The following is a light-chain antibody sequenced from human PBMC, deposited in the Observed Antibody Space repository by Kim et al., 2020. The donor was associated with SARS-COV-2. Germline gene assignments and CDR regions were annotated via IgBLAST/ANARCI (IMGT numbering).Light chain of an antibody. J-gene: IGLJ3*02. CDR3: ASYTSSSTWV. V-gene: IGLV2-18*02. CDR2: EVN. CDR1: SSDVGSYDR. Sequence: GQSVTISCPGTSSDVGSYDRVSWYQQPPGTAPKLMIYEVNNRPSGVPDRFSGSKSGNTASLTISGLQAEDEADYYCASYTSSSTWVFGGGTQLTVL.